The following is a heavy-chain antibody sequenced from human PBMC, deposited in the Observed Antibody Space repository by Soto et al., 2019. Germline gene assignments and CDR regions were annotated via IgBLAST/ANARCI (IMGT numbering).Heavy chain of an antibody. J-gene: IGHJ5*02. CDR2: ISGSGGST. V-gene: IGHV3-23*01. CDR3: AKNVKWFGELFSWFDP. CDR1: GFTFSSYA. D-gene: IGHD3-10*01. Sequence: GGSLRLSCAASGFTFSSYAMSWVRQAPGKGLEWVSAISGSGGSTYYADSVKGRFTISRDNSKNTLYLQMNSLRAEDTAVYYCAKNVKWFGELFSWFDPWGQGTLVTVSS.